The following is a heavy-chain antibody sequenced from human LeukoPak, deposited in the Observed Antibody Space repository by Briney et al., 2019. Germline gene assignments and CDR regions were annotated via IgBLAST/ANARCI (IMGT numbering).Heavy chain of an antibody. Sequence: SETLSLTCTVSGGSIRSSYYYWGWIRQPPGKGLEWIGYIYYSGSTYYNPSLKSRVTISVDTSKNQFSLKLSSVTAADTAVYYCARDRGYGDYADYFDYWGQGTLVTVSP. V-gene: IGHV4-31*03. D-gene: IGHD4-17*01. CDR3: ARDRGYGDYADYFDY. CDR2: IYYSGST. CDR1: GGSIRSSYYY. J-gene: IGHJ4*02.